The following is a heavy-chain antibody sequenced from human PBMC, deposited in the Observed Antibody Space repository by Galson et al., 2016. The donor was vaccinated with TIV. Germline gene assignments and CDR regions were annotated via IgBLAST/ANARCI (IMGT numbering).Heavy chain of an antibody. J-gene: IGHJ4*02. CDR1: GYTFSDYY. V-gene: IGHV1-2*04. D-gene: IGHD6-19*01. CDR2: TNPNTGGT. Sequence: SVKVSCKASGYTFSDYYMHWVRQAPGQGLEWMGWTNPNTGGTNYAQKFQDWVSMTRDTSINTAYMELSRLKSDDTAVYYCARDDGYTSGSDYWGQGTQVTVSS. CDR3: ARDDGYTSGSDY.